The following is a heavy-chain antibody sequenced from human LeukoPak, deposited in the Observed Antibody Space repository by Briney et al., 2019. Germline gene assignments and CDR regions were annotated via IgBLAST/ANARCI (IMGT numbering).Heavy chain of an antibody. CDR1: GFNFDNYA. J-gene: IGHJ4*02. Sequence: GGSLRLSCVASGFNFDNYAMHWVRQPLGKGLEWVAVISHDERTKYYADSMKGRITISRDNSKNTVFLQMNNLRTEDTAVYFCARPSPPGDGYNPPDYWGQGTLVTVSS. V-gene: IGHV3-30*04. CDR3: ARPSPPGDGYNPPDY. D-gene: IGHD5-24*01. CDR2: ISHDERTK.